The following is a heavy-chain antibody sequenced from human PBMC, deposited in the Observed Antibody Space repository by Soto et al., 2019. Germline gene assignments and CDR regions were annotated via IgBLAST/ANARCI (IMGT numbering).Heavy chain of an antibody. CDR2: VDWADEK. CDR1: GFSLRPTGMC. Sequence: SGATLVNTTQTLTLTCNFSGFSLRPTGMCVSWIRQPPRKAMEWLALVDWADEKDYSTSLKTRLTISKDTSKNQLVLTMTNVEPVDTATYFCSRAVGGFTYGYPDYWGQGTLVTVSS. J-gene: IGHJ4*02. D-gene: IGHD5-18*01. CDR3: SRAVGGFTYGYPDY. V-gene: IGHV2-70*01.